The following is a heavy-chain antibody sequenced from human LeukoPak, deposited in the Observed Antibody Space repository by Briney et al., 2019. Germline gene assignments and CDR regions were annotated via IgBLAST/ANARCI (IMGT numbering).Heavy chain of an antibody. J-gene: IGHJ3*02. CDR3: AREVTIFGVVITAGAFDI. V-gene: IGHV4-38-2*02. D-gene: IGHD3-3*01. CDR2: IFHSGST. CDR1: GHSISSGYY. Sequence: SETLSLTCTVSGHSISSGYYWGWIRQPPGKGLEWLGSIFHSGSTYYNPSLKSRVTISVDTSKNEFSLKLSSVTAADTAVYYCAREVTIFGVVITAGAFDIWGQGTMVTVSS.